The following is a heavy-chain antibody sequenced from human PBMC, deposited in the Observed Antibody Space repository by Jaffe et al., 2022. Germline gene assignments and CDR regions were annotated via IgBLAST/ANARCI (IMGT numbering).Heavy chain of an antibody. J-gene: IGHJ3*02. CDR1: GYSISSGYY. Sequence: QVQLQESGPGLVKPSETLSLTCAVSGYSISSGYYWGWIRQPPGKGLEWIGSIYHSGSTYYNPSLKSRVTISVDTSKNQFSLKLSSVTAADTAVYYCARRLQLWSEGDAFDIWGQGTMVTVSS. V-gene: IGHV4-38-2*01. CDR2: IYHSGST. D-gene: IGHD5-18*01. CDR3: ARRLQLWSEGDAFDI.